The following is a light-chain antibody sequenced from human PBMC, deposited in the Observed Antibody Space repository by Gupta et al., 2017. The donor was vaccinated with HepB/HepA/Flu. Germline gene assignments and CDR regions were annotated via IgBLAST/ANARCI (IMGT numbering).Light chain of an antibody. J-gene: IGLJ2*01. CDR2: DDS. CDR3: QVWDSSSVLVV. Sequence: SYVLTQPHSVSVAPGKTARITCGGNNIGSKSVHRYQQKPGQAPVLVVYDDSDRPSGIPERVSGSNSGNTATLTISRVEAGDEADYYCQVWDSSSVLVVFGGGTKLTVL. CDR1: NIGSKS. V-gene: IGLV3-21*03.